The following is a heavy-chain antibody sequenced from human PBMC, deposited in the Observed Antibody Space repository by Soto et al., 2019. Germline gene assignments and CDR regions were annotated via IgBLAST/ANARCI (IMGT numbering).Heavy chain of an antibody. CDR3: ASGNCGYVCYHDY. D-gene: IGHD2-21*01. J-gene: IGHJ4*02. CDR1: GYTFTSYL. V-gene: IGHV1-3*04. CDR2: INTGNGDT. Sequence: GASVKVSCKPSGYTFTSYLIYWVRQAPGQRLEWMGWINTGNGDTKYSQKFQGRVTITRDTSASTAYMVLSSLTSEDTAVYYCASGNCGYVCYHDYWGQGTLVTVSS.